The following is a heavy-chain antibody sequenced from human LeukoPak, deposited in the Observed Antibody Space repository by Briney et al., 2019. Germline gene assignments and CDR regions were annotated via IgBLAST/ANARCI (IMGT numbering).Heavy chain of an antibody. J-gene: IGHJ4*02. Sequence: ASVKVSCKASGGTFSSYTISWVRQGPGQGLEWMGGIIPIFGTANYAQKFQGRVTITTDESTSTAYMELSSLRSEDTAVYYCASFGYDILTGRIGSIDYWGQGTLVTVSS. CDR1: GGTFSSYT. CDR2: IIPIFGTA. CDR3: ASFGYDILTGRIGSIDY. V-gene: IGHV1-69*05. D-gene: IGHD3-9*01.